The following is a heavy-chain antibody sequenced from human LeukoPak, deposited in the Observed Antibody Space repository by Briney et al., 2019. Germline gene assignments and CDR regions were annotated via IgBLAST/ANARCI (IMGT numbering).Heavy chain of an antibody. V-gene: IGHV3-15*01. J-gene: IGHJ6*03. CDR1: GFTFSDAW. D-gene: IGHD1-26*01. Sequence: TGGSLRLSCAASGFTFSDAWMNWVRQAPGKGLGWVGRIKSRAETGTTDYGAPVKGRFTISRDDSKKTLYLQMNSLRAEDTAIYICAKDGGTYPYFLDVWGKGTTVIVSS. CDR2: IKSRAETGTT. CDR3: AKDGGTYPYFLDV.